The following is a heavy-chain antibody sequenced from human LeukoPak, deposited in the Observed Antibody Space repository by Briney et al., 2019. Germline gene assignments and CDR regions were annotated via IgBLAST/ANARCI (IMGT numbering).Heavy chain of an antibody. CDR3: ARDPYSGSYGDYYYYYMDV. J-gene: IGHJ6*03. V-gene: IGHV3-21*01. D-gene: IGHD1-26*01. CDR2: ITSSSSYI. CDR1: GFTFSTYN. Sequence: GESLRLSCAASGFTFSTYNMNWVRQAPGKGLEWLSSITSSSSYIYYADSVKGRFTISRDNAKNSLYLQMNSLRDEDTAVYYCARDPYSGSYGDYYYYYMDVWDKGTTVTISS.